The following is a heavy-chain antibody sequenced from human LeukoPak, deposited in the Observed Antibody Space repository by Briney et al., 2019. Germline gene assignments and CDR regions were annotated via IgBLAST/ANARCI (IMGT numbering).Heavy chain of an antibody. CDR3: ARGTRFGAASGTGY. CDR2: ISAYNGNT. D-gene: IGHD6-13*01. Sequence: ASVKVSCKASGYTFTGYYIHWVRQAPGQGLEWMGWISAYNGNTNYAQKLQGRVTMTTDTSTSTAYMELRSLRSDDTAVYYCARGTRFGAASGTGYWGQGTLVTVSS. V-gene: IGHV1-18*04. CDR1: GYTFTGYY. J-gene: IGHJ4*02.